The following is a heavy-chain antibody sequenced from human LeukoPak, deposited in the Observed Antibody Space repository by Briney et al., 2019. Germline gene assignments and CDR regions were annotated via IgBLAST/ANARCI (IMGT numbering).Heavy chain of an antibody. CDR3: ARVARRYSGSWYAGY. CDR1: GYTFTGYY. J-gene: IGHJ4*02. Sequence: ASVKVSCKASGYTFTGYYMHWVRQAPGQWLEGMGWINPNSGGTNYAQNFQGRVTMTRDTSISTAYMELSRLRSDDTAVYYCARVARRYSGSWYAGYWGQGTLVTVSS. D-gene: IGHD6-13*01. V-gene: IGHV1-2*02. CDR2: INPNSGGT.